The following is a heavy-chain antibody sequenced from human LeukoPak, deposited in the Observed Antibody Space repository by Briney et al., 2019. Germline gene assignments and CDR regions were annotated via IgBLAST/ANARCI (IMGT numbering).Heavy chain of an antibody. CDR3: ARERHCGSTSCPYDY. V-gene: IGHV1-2*02. J-gene: IGHJ4*02. D-gene: IGHD2-2*01. Sequence: VASVKVSCKASGYTFTDYFVHWVRQAPGQGLEWMGWVYPKTGDTNYAQKFQGRVTTARDASIRTAYMELSRLTSDDTVVYFCARERHCGSTSCPYDYWGQGTLVTVSS. CDR2: VYPKTGDT. CDR1: GYTFTDYF.